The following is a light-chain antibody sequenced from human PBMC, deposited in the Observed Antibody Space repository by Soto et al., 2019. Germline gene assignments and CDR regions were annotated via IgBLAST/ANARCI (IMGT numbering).Light chain of an antibody. CDR2: AAS. V-gene: IGKV1-27*01. CDR1: QGLNNY. CDR3: QKHHGFPCVT. J-gene: IGKJ3*01. Sequence: DIQMTQSPSSLSASVGDRVTISCRSSQGLNNYLAWYQQKPGKAPKVLIYAASTLQSGVPSRFSGSGSGTAFTLTISRLQPEDVATYYCQKHHGFPCVTFGPGTKV.